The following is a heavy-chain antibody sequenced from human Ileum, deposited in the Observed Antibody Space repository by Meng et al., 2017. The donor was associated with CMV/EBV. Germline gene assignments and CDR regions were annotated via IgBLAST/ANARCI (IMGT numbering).Heavy chain of an antibody. CDR3: VRSCSSSGCYGYFDS. Sequence: GESLKISCAASGFSFSNFNMNWVRQAPGKGLEWVAYISGGGVPKFYADSVKGRFTVSRDNAKNSLYLEMNNLRAEDTAVYYCVRSCSSSGCYGYFDSWGQGTLVTVYS. J-gene: IGHJ4*02. CDR2: ISGGGVPK. D-gene: IGHD2-2*01. CDR1: GFSFSNFN. V-gene: IGHV3-48*04.